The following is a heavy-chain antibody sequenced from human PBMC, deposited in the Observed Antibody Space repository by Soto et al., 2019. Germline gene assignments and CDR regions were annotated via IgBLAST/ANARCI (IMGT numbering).Heavy chain of an antibody. CDR2: IYYSGST. J-gene: IGHJ4*02. CDR1: GGSISSSSYY. Sequence: PSETLSLTCTVSGGSISSSSYYWGWIRQSPGKGLEWIGTIYYSGSTYYNPSLKSRVIISVDTSKNQFSLKLSSVTAADTAVYYCARHRSYSNGWVDQWGQGTLVTVSS. CDR3: ARHRSYSNGWVDQ. D-gene: IGHD6-19*01. V-gene: IGHV4-39*01.